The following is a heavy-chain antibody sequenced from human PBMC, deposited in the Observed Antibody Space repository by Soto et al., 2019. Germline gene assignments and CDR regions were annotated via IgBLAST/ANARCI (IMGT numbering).Heavy chain of an antibody. Sequence: GGSLRLSCAASGFTFSSYGMHWVRQAPGKGLEWVAVIWYDGSNKYYADSVKGRFTISRDNSKNTLYLQMNSLRAEDTAVYYCARGLSRGWYVRDAFDIWGQGTTVTVSS. CDR3: ARGLSRGWYVRDAFDI. CDR1: GFTFSSYG. CDR2: IWYDGSNK. J-gene: IGHJ3*02. D-gene: IGHD6-19*01. V-gene: IGHV3-33*01.